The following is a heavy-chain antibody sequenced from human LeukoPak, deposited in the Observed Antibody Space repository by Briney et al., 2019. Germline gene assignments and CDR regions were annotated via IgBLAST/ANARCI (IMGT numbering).Heavy chain of an antibody. V-gene: IGHV1-18*01. CDR2: ISAYNGNT. J-gene: IGHJ6*03. CDR1: GYTFTSYG. D-gene: IGHD6-13*01. CDR3: ARGRVSSSTWYSTYYYYFYMDV. Sequence: ASVKVSCKASGYTFTSYGISWVRQAPGQGLEWMGWISAYNGNTNYAQKLQGRVTMTTDTSTSTAYMELRSLRSDDTAVYFCARGRVSSSTWYSTYYYYFYMDVWGKGTTVTVSS.